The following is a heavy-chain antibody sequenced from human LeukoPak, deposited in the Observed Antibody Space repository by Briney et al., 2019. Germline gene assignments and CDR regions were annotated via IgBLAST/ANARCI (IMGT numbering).Heavy chain of an antibody. J-gene: IGHJ6*04. Sequence: GGSLRLSCAASGFTFSSYAMSWVRQAPGKGLEWVSAISGSGGSTYYADSVKGRFTISRDNSKNTLYLQMNSLRAEDTAVYYCAKGPSSGWRDYYYGMDVWGKGTTVTVSS. V-gene: IGHV3-23*01. CDR1: GFTFSSYA. CDR3: AKGPSSGWRDYYYGMDV. CDR2: ISGSGGST. D-gene: IGHD6-19*01.